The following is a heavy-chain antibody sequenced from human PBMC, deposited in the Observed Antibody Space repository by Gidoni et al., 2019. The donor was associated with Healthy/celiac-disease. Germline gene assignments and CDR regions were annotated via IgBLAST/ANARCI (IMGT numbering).Heavy chain of an antibody. D-gene: IGHD2-2*01. V-gene: IGHV3-33*01. J-gene: IGHJ2*01. CDR2: IWCAGSNK. CDR1: GFAFSSYC. CDR3: ARDSLYCSSTSCYGLGWYFDL. Sequence: QVQLVESGGGVVQPGRSLRLSCAASGFAFSSYCMLWVRQAPGKGLEWGAGIWCAGSNKYYADSVKGRFTISRDNSKNTLYLQMNSLRAEDTAVYYCARDSLYCSSTSCYGLGWYFDLWGRGTLVTVSS.